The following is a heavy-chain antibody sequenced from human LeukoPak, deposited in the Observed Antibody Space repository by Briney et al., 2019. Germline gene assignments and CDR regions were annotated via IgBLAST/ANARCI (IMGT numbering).Heavy chain of an antibody. CDR2: INPNSGGT. Sequence: GGSLRLSCAASGFTFSSYGMHWVRQAPGQGLEWMGWINPNSGGTNYAQKFQGRVTMTRDTSISTAYMELSRLRSDDTAVYYCARDQGATDYYYYGMDVWGQGTTVTVSS. D-gene: IGHD5-24*01. CDR1: GFTFSSYG. V-gene: IGHV1-2*02. J-gene: IGHJ6*02. CDR3: ARDQGATDYYYYGMDV.